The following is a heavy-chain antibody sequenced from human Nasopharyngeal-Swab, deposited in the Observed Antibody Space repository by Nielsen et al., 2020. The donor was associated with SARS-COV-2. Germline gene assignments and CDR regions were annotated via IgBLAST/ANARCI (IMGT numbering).Heavy chain of an antibody. CDR2: ICYSGST. D-gene: IGHD5-18*01. V-gene: IGHV4-59*01. Sequence: WIRQPPGKGLEWIGYICYSGSTSYNPSLKSRVTISVDTSKKQFSLKLSSVTSADTAVYFCARGLSSYGYYNWGQGTLVTVSS. J-gene: IGHJ4*02. CDR3: ARGLSSYGYYN.